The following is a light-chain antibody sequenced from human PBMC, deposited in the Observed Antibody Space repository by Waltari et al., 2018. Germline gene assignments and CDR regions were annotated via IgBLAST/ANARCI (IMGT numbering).Light chain of an antibody. J-gene: IGLJ3*02. CDR1: RSDVGGYNY. Sequence: QSALTQPASVSGSPGQSITISSTGTRSDVGGYNYVPWYQQHPDKVPKWIIFEVSHRPSGVSDRFSGSKSGNTASLTISGLQTEDEANYYCSSYTASSTRVFGGGTTLTVL. V-gene: IGLV2-14*01. CDR3: SSYTASSTRV. CDR2: EVS.